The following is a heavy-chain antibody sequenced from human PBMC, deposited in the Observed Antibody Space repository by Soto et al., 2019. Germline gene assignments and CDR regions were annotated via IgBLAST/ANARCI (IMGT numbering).Heavy chain of an antibody. V-gene: IGHV1-69*01. CDR2: IIPIFGTA. J-gene: IGHJ6*02. Sequence: QVQLVQSGAEVKKPGSSVKVSCKASGGTFSSYAISWVRQAPGQGLEWMGGIIPIFGTANYAQKFQGRVTITADESTSTAYMELSSLRSEDTAVYYCARDLYGGKAYYCYYGMDVWGQGTTVTVSS. CDR1: GGTFSSYA. D-gene: IGHD4-17*01. CDR3: ARDLYGGKAYYCYYGMDV.